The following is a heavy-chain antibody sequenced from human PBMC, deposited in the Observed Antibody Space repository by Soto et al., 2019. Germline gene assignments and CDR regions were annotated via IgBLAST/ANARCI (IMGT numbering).Heavy chain of an antibody. Sequence: QVQLVEAGGGVVQPGRSLRLSCGASGFTFNSHGMHWVRQAPGKVLEWVAVISYEGSNNFYAEAVKGRFTISRDKSKNSLYLQMNSRRREDTAVYYCARGAEYQLLSSDYFYGMDVWGQGTTVTVSS. CDR1: GFTFNSHG. CDR2: ISYEGSNN. V-gene: IGHV3-30*03. J-gene: IGHJ6*02. D-gene: IGHD2-2*01. CDR3: ARGAEYQLLSSDYFYGMDV.